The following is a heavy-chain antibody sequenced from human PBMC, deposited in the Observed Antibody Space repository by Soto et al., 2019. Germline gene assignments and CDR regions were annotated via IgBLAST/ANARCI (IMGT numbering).Heavy chain of an antibody. CDR3: ARVRQGCSANNCHYDP. V-gene: IGHV4-4*02. J-gene: IGHJ5*01. CDR2: VHISGHS. CDR1: GGSVRAPDW. Sequence: SETLSLTCTLSGGSVRAPDWWNWVRQSPDKGLEWIAEVHISGHSNYNPSLRSRVSVSIDSSKNQFYLNLNSVTAADTAIYYCARVRQGCSANNCHYDPWGQGTQVTVSS. D-gene: IGHD1-1*01.